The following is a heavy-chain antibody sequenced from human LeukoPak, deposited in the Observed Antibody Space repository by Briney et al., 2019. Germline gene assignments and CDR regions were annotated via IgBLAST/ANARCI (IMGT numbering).Heavy chain of an antibody. J-gene: IGHJ3*02. CDR1: GFTFSSYA. CDR3: ARGAPGVVIIGMGDAFDI. Sequence: GGSLRLSCAASGFTFSSYAMHWVRQAPGKGLEWVAVISYDGSNKYYADSVKGRFTISRDNSKNTLYLQMNSLRAEDTAVYYCARGAPGVVIIGMGDAFDIWGQGTMVTVSS. CDR2: ISYDGSNK. V-gene: IGHV3-30-3*01. D-gene: IGHD3-3*01.